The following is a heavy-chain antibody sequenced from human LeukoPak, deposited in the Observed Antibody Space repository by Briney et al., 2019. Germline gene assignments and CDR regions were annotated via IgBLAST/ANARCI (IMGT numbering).Heavy chain of an antibody. CDR3: ARGPGGRSGYYPLEDYYYYYYMDV. CDR1: GYTFTSYG. CDR2: IRVYNGNT. D-gene: IGHD3-22*01. Sequence: ASVKVSCKASGYTFTSYGINWVRQAPGQGLEWMGWIRVYNGNTIYAQKLQGRVTMTTDTSTSTAYMELRSLRSDDTAVYYCARGPGGRSGYYPLEDYYYYYYMDVWGKGATVTVSS. V-gene: IGHV1-18*01. J-gene: IGHJ6*03.